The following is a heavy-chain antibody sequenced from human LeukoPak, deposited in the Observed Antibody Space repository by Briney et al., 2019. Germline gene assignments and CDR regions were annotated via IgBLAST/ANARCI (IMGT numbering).Heavy chain of an antibody. CDR2: IYYSGST. V-gene: IGHV4-39*07. CDR1: GGSISSYY. D-gene: IGHD2-21*01. J-gene: IGHJ3*02. Sequence: SETLSLTCTVSGGSISSYYWGWIRQPPGKGLEWIGSIYYSGSTYYNPSLKSRVTISVDTSKNQFSLKLSSVTAADTAVYYCARRAELWHAFDIWGQGTMVTVSS. CDR3: ARRAELWHAFDI.